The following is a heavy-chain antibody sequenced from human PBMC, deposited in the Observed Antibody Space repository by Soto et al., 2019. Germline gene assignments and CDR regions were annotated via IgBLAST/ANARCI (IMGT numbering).Heavy chain of an antibody. CDR3: ARDELHYRTPLDS. Sequence: QVQLQQSGPGLLKASQTLSLTCDISGDSVSSNTAAWNWIRQSPSRGLEWLGRTFYRSKWLNDYGVSVKGRITITADTSKNQFSLHLNSVTPEDTAIYYCARDELHYRTPLDSWGQGTLVPVSS. D-gene: IGHD3-10*01. CDR1: GDSVSSNTAA. J-gene: IGHJ4*02. CDR2: TFYRSKWLN. V-gene: IGHV6-1*01.